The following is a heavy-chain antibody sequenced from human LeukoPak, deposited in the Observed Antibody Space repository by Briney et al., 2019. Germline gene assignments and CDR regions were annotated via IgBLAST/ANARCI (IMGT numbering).Heavy chain of an antibody. J-gene: IGHJ4*02. D-gene: IGHD3-10*01. Sequence: SQTLSLTSTVSGGSISSGGYYWSWIRQHPGKGLEWIGYIYYSGSTYYNPSLKSRVIISVDTSKNQFSLKLSSVTAADTAVYYCARGQYYYGSGTQPPFDYWGQGTLVTVSS. CDR3: ARGQYYYGSGTQPPFDY. CDR2: IYYSGST. CDR1: GGSISSGGYY. V-gene: IGHV4-31*03.